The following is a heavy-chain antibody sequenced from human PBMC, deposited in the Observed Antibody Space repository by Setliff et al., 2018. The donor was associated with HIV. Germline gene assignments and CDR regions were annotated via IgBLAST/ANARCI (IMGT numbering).Heavy chain of an antibody. Sequence: SETLSLTCTVSGGSMNNYYWTWIRQPPGKGLEWIGYIYTSGSTKYNPSLKSRVTISLDTSKNQFPLKLTSVTAADTAVYYCARHANGPYGPFGDLLYFDYWVPETLLVTVSS. CDR1: GGSMNNYY. J-gene: IGHJ4*03. V-gene: IGHV4-4*09. CDR2: IYTSGST. D-gene: IGHD2-21*02. CDR3: ARHANGPYGPFGDLLYFDY.